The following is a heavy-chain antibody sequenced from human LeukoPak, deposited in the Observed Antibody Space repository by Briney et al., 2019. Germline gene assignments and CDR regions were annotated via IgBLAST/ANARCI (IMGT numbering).Heavy chain of an antibody. CDR2: ISGSGTNT. CDR3: AKDSGIETAHVDN. D-gene: IGHD1-1*01. Sequence: GGSLRLSCAASGFTFSSYAMNWVRQAPGKGLEWVSVISGSGTNTYYADSAKGRFTISRDNSKNTLYLQVNSLRAEDTAVYYCAKDSGIETAHVDNWGQGTPVTVSS. V-gene: IGHV3-23*01. J-gene: IGHJ4*02. CDR1: GFTFSSYA.